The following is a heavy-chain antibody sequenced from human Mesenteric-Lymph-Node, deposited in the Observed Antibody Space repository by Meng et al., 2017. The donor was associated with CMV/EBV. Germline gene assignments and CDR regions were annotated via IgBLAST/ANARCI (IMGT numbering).Heavy chain of an antibody. J-gene: IGHJ4*02. CDR1: GGSIGGCGW. CDR2: ISRSGST. D-gene: IGHD3-10*01. Sequence: CAVSGGSIGGCGWWCWVRQPPGQGLEWIGEISRSGSTSYDPSLRSRVTISVDKSKNQFSLKLSSVTAADTAVYYCARGDLSGSGIDYWGQGTLVTVSS. CDR3: ARGDLSGSGIDY. V-gene: IGHV4-4*02.